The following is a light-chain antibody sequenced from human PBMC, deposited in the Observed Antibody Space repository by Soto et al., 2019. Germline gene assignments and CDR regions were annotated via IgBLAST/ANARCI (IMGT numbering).Light chain of an antibody. CDR2: GAS. V-gene: IGKV3-15*01. Sequence: ILITQSPATLSMSPGERATLSCRASQAISSNLAWYQQKPGQAPRLLIYGASTRATGIPARFSGSGSGTEFTLTISSLFSEDFAVYYCQQYNSWTTFGQGTKVDIK. CDR3: QQYNSWTT. J-gene: IGKJ1*01. CDR1: QAISSN.